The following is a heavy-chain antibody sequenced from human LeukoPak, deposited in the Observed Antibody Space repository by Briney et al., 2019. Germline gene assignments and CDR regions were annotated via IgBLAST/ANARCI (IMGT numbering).Heavy chain of an antibody. CDR1: GFTFSSYG. D-gene: IGHD1-26*01. CDR2: IRYDGSNK. CDR3: AKEGEVGASWEGHNSDY. J-gene: IGHJ4*02. Sequence: GGSLRLSCAASGFTFSSYGMHWVRQAPGKGLEWVAFIRYDGSNKYYADSVKGRFTISRDNSKNTLYLQMNSLRAEDTAVYYCAKEGEVGASWEGHNSDYWGQGTLVTVSS. V-gene: IGHV3-30*02.